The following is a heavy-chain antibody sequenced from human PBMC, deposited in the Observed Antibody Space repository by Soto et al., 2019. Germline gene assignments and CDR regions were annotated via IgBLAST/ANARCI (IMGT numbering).Heavy chain of an antibody. D-gene: IGHD2-15*01. CDR3: ARAFSSYCSGGSCYSSKNDY. CDR1: GFTFSSYA. J-gene: IGHJ4*02. Sequence: GGSLRLSCAASGFTFSSYAMHWVRQAPGKGLEWVAVISYDGSNKYYADSVKGRFTISRDNSKSTLYLQMNSLRAEDTAVYYCARAFSSYCSGGSCYSSKNDYWGQGTLVTVSS. V-gene: IGHV3-30-3*01. CDR2: ISYDGSNK.